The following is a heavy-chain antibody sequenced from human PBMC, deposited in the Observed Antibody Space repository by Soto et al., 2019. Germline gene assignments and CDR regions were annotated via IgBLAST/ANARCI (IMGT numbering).Heavy chain of an antibody. Sequence: SETLSLTCTVSGGSISSGGYYWTWIRQHPGKGLEWIGYIYYSGSTYYNPSLKSRVTISVDTSKNQFSLKLSSVTAADTAVYYCARDKYYYGSRKDGLDVWGQGTTVTVSS. V-gene: IGHV4-31*03. CDR1: GGSISSGGYY. CDR2: IYYSGST. CDR3: ARDKYYYGSRKDGLDV. D-gene: IGHD3-10*01. J-gene: IGHJ6*02.